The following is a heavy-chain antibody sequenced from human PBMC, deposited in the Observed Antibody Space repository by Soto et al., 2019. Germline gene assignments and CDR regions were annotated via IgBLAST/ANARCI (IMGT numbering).Heavy chain of an antibody. D-gene: IGHD1-7*01. CDR3: ARELETGTSLFNYYYYGMDV. CDR2: IIPIFGTA. V-gene: IGHV1-69*13. J-gene: IGHJ6*02. Sequence: SVKVSCKASGGTFSSYAISWVRQAPGQGLEWMGGIIPIFGTANYAQKFQDRVTITADESTSTAYMELSSLRSEDTAVYYCARELETGTSLFNYYYYGMDVWGQGTTVTVSS. CDR1: GGTFSSYA.